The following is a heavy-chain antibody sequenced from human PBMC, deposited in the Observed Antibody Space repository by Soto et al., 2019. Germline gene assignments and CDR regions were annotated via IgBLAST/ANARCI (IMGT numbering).Heavy chain of an antibody. CDR1: GFTFSSYG. Sequence: PGGSLRLSCAASGFTFSSYGMHWVRQAPGKGLEWVAVISYDGSNKYYADSVKGRFTISRDNSKNTLYLQMNSLRAEDTAVYYCVSQKIRSRASYYYGMHVWGQGTTVTV. D-gene: IGHD4-17*01. CDR2: ISYDGSNK. CDR3: VSQKIRSRASYYYGMHV. V-gene: IGHV3-30*03. J-gene: IGHJ6*02.